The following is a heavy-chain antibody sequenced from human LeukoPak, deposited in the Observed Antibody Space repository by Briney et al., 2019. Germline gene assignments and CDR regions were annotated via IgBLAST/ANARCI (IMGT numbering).Heavy chain of an antibody. D-gene: IGHD2-2*02. CDR2: INAGNGNT. V-gene: IGHV1-3*01. CDR3: ARRRGYCSSTSCYTNYYGMDV. J-gene: IGHJ6*02. CDR1: GYTFTSYY. Sequence: ASVKVSCKASGYTFTSYYMHWVRQAPGQRLEWMGWINAGNGNTKYSQKFQGRVTITRDTSASTAYMELSSLRSEDTAVYYCARRRGYCSSTSCYTNYYGMDVWGQGTTVTVSS.